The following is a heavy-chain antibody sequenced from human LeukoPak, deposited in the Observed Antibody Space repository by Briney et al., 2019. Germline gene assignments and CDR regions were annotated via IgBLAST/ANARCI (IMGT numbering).Heavy chain of an antibody. CDR3: ARAGIVGALDY. J-gene: IGHJ4*02. CDR2: IWYDGSNK. V-gene: IGHV3-33*08. CDR1: GFTFDDYA. Sequence: GGSLRLSCAASGFTFDDYAMHWVRQAPGKGLEWAAVIWYDGSNKYYADSVKGRFTISRDNSKNTLYLQMNSLRAEDTAVYYCARAGIVGALDYWGQGTLVTVSS. D-gene: IGHD1-26*01.